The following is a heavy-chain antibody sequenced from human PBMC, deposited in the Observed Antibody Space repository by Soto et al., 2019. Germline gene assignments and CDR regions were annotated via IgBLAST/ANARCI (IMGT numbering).Heavy chain of an antibody. Sequence: PSETLSLTCTVSGGSISSGGYYWSWIRQHPGKGLEWIGYIYYSGSTYYNPSLKSRVTISVDTSKNQFSLKLSSVTAADTAVYYCARGSGTSNWFDPWGQGTLVTVSS. CDR2: IYYSGST. D-gene: IGHD1-1*01. CDR1: GGSISSGGYY. J-gene: IGHJ5*02. CDR3: ARGSGTSNWFDP. V-gene: IGHV4-31*03.